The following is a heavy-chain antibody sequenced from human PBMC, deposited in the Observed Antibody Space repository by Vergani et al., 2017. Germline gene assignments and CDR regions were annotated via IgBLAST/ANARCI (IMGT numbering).Heavy chain of an antibody. Sequence: EQLLQSGGGVVQPGGSLRLSCAASGFTFSSYSMNWVRQAPGKGLEWVGRIKSQIDGGTTDYAAPVKGRFTISRDDSTNMLYLHMNSLKTEDTAVYYCTTLSPNWAHWWGQGTLVNVSS. D-gene: IGHD7-27*01. J-gene: IGHJ4*02. CDR2: IKSQIDGGTT. V-gene: IGHV3-15*01. CDR3: TTLSPNWAHW. CDR1: GFTFSSYS.